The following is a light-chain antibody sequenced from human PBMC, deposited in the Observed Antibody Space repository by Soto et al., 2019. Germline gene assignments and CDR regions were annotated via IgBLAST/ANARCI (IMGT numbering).Light chain of an antibody. Sequence: EIVLTQSPGTLSLSPGERATLSCRASQSVGSSYLAWYQQKPGQAPRLLIYATSSRATGIPDRFSGSGSGTDFTLTISRLEPEAFAVYYCQQYQTFGPGTKVDIK. CDR2: ATS. J-gene: IGKJ3*01. CDR1: QSVGSSY. CDR3: QQYQT. V-gene: IGKV3-20*01.